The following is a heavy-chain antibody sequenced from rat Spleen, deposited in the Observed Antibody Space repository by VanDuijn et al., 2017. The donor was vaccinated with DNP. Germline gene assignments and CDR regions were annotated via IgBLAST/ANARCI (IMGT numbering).Heavy chain of an antibody. V-gene: IGHV5-22*01. CDR2: TNYAGGST. Sequence: EVQLVESGGGLVRPGRSLKLSCAASGFTFSDYYMAWVRQTPTKGLEWVACTNYAGGSTYNGDSVKGRFTISRDNAKSTLYLQINSLRSEDMATYYCARHVLPLRVWDYWGQGVMVTVSS. CDR1: GFTFSDYY. J-gene: IGHJ2*01. CDR3: ARHVLPLRVWDY. D-gene: IGHD1-4*01.